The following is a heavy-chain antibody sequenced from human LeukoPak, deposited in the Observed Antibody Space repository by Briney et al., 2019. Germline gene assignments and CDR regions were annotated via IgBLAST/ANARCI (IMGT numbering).Heavy chain of an antibody. CDR2: ISSSSSYI. D-gene: IGHD2-2*02. CDR1: GFTFSTYA. Sequence: GGSLRLSCAASGFTFSTYAMSWVRQAPGKGLEWVSSISSSSSYIYYADSVKGRFTISRDNAKNSLYLQMNSLRAEDTAVYYCARDCGTSCYRDAFDIWGQGTMVTVSS. CDR3: ARDCGTSCYRDAFDI. J-gene: IGHJ3*02. V-gene: IGHV3-21*01.